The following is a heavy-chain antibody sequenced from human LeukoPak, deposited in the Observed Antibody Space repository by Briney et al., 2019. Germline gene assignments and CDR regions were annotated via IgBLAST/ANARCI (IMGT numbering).Heavy chain of an antibody. CDR1: GGSISGYY. V-gene: IGHV4-59*01. CDR2: IYYSGST. Sequence: SETLSLTCTVSGGSISGYYWSWIRQPPGKGLEWIGYIYYSGSTNYNPSLKSRVTISVDTSKNQFSLKLSSVTAADTAVYYCARGGIVGATTVWGQGTLVTVSS. D-gene: IGHD1-26*01. CDR3: ARGGIVGATTV. J-gene: IGHJ4*02.